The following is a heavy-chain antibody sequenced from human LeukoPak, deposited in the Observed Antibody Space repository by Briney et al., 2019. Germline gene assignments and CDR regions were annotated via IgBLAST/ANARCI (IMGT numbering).Heavy chain of an antibody. Sequence: GGSLRLSCAASGFTFSSYAMSWVRQAPGKGLEWVSAISGSGGSTYYADSVKGRFTISRDNSKNTLYQQMNSLRAEDTAVYYCAKDGISGPAAIPSFYFDYWGQGTLVTVSS. D-gene: IGHD2-2*01. CDR3: AKDGISGPAAIPSFYFDY. CDR2: ISGSGGST. V-gene: IGHV3-23*01. CDR1: GFTFSSYA. J-gene: IGHJ4*02.